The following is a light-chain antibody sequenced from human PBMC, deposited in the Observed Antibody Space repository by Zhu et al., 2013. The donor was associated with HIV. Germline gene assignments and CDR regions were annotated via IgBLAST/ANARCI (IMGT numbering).Light chain of an antibody. Sequence: SYELTQPPSVSVAPGKTASFTCGGDDIGRKNVHWYQQKPGQAPLLVIYDDNDRPSGIPERFSGSNSGTTATLTITRVEAGDEADYYCQVWDSPTDHVVFGGGTQLRVL. V-gene: IGLV3-21*04. CDR1: DIGRKN. J-gene: IGLJ2*01. CDR2: DDN. CDR3: QVWDSPTDHVV.